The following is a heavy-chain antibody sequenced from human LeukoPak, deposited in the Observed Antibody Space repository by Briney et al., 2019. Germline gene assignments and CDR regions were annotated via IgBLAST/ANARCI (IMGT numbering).Heavy chain of an antibody. CDR3: ARDHWDY. J-gene: IGHJ4*02. V-gene: IGHV1-3*01. CDR1: GYTFTSYA. CDR2: INASNGNT. Sequence: ASVKVSCKASGYTFTSYAMHWVRQAPGQRLEWMGWINASNGNTKYSQKFQGRVTITRDTSASTAYMELSSLRSEDTAVYYCARDHWDYWGQGTLVTVSS.